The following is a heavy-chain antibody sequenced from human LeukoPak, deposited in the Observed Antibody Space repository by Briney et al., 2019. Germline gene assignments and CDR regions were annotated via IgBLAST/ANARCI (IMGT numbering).Heavy chain of an antibody. CDR3: ARESGSGSYYPPALYYYYYYGMDV. D-gene: IGHD3-10*01. CDR1: GFTFSNYW. Sequence: GGSLRLSCAASGFTFSNYWMSWVRQAPGKGLEWVANMKEDGGEINYVDSVKGRFTISRDNAKNSLYLQMNSLRAEDTAVYYCARESGSGSYYPPALYYYYYYGMDVWGQGTTVTVSS. J-gene: IGHJ6*02. V-gene: IGHV3-7*01. CDR2: MKEDGGEI.